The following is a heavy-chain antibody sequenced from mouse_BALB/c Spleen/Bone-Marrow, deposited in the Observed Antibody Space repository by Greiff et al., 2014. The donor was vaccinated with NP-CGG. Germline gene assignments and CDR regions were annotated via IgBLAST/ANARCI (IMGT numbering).Heavy chain of an antibody. CDR1: GYAFSSSW. D-gene: IGHD1-1*01. Sequence: QVQLKESGPELVKPGASVKISCKASGYAFSSSWMNWVKQRPGQGPEWIGRIYPGDGDTNYNGKFKGKATLTADKSSSTAYMQLSSLTSVDSAVYFCARSYYGSSYYFDYWGQGTTLTVSS. CDR2: IYPGDGDT. V-gene: IGHV1-82*01. J-gene: IGHJ2*01. CDR3: ARSYYGSSYYFDY.